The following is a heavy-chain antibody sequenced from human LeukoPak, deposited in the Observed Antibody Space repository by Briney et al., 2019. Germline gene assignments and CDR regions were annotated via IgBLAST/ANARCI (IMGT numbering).Heavy chain of an antibody. Sequence: SGTLSLTCAVSGGSISSGYYWSWIRQPPGKGLEWIGEINHSGSTNYNPSLKSRVTISVDTSKNQFSLKLSSVTAADTAVYYCARAYYYDSSGYYLGLDYWGQGTLVTVSS. D-gene: IGHD3-22*01. CDR1: GGSISSGYY. CDR3: ARAYYYDSSGYYLGLDY. J-gene: IGHJ4*02. CDR2: INHSGST. V-gene: IGHV4-34*01.